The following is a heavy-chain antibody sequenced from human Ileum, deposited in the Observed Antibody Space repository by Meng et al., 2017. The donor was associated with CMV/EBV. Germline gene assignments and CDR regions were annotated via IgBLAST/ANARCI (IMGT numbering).Heavy chain of an antibody. V-gene: IGHV1-69*05. CDR1: VGTFSSYA. Sequence: SVKVSCKASVGTFSSYAISWVRQAPGQGLEWMGGIIPIFGTANYAQKFQGRVTITTDESTSTAYMELSSLRSEDTAVYYCASSGYDDPFFYYYYGMDVWGQGTTVTVSS. CDR3: ASSGYDDPFFYYYYGMDV. J-gene: IGHJ6*02. CDR2: IIPIFGTA. D-gene: IGHD5-12*01.